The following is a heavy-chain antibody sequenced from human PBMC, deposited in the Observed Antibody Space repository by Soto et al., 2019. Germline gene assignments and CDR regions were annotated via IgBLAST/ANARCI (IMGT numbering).Heavy chain of an antibody. CDR3: ERTWRVGGYYYYFDY. D-gene: IGHD3-22*01. Sequence: SGPTLVNPTQTLTLTCTFSGFSLSTSGMCVSWIRQPPGKALEWLALIDWDDDKYYSTSLKTRLTISKDTSKNQVVLTMTNMDPVDTATYYCERTWRVGGYYYYFDYWGQGTLVTVSS. J-gene: IGHJ4*02. CDR2: IDWDDDK. V-gene: IGHV2-70*01. CDR1: GFSLSTSGMC.